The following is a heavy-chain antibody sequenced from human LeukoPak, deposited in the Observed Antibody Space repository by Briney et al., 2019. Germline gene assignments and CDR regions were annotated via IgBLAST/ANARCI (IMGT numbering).Heavy chain of an antibody. D-gene: IGHD5-12*01. CDR2: FSSTGGTT. CDR1: GITFSSYG. CDR3: ARDVGYSGYLAYFDY. Sequence: GGSLRLSCAASGITFSSYGMSWVRQAPGKGLDGFSIFSSTGGTTYYADSVKGRFTISRDNSKNTLYLQMNSLRAEDTAVYYCARDVGYSGYLAYFDYWGQGTLVTVSS. V-gene: IGHV3-23*01. J-gene: IGHJ4*02.